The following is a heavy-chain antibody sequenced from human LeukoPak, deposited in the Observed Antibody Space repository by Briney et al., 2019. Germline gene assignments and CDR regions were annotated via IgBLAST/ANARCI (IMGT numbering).Heavy chain of an antibody. Sequence: SETLSLTCTVSGVSISSYTSYWGWVRQPPGKGLERIGSIYSSGSTYYNPSLKSRLTISADTSKNQYSLRLSSVTAADTAVYYCVRRAPGATEDFWGQGALVTVSS. CDR2: IYSSGST. CDR1: GVSISSYTSY. V-gene: IGHV4-39*07. D-gene: IGHD1-26*01. CDR3: VRRAPGATEDF. J-gene: IGHJ4*02.